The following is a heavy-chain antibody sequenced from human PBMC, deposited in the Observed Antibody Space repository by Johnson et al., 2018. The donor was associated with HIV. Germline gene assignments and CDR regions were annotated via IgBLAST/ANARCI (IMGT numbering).Heavy chain of an antibody. CDR3: AKDFSMWVVTRGDAFDI. J-gene: IGHJ3*02. CDR2: ISYDGSNK. Sequence: QVQLLESGGGVVQPGRSLRLSCAASGFTFSSYAMHWVRQAPGKGLEWVTIISYDGSNKYYADSVKGRFTISRDNSKNTLYLQMNSLRAEETAVYYCAKDFSMWVVTRGDAFDIWGQGTMVTVSS. CDR1: GFTFSSYA. V-gene: IGHV3-30*04. D-gene: IGHD4-23*01.